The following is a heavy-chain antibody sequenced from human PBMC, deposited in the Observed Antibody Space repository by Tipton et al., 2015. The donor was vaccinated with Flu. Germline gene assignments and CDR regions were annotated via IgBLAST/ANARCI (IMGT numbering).Heavy chain of an antibody. J-gene: IGHJ5*02. CDR1: GFTFSSYW. CDR3: ARDHDIVVVPAAIRVNWFDP. V-gene: IGHV3-7*03. Sequence: SLRLSCAASGFTFSSYWMSWVRQAPGKGLEWVANIKQDGSEKYYVDSVKGRFTISRDNAKNSLYLQMNSLRAEDTAVYYCARDHDIVVVPAAIRVNWFDPWGQGTLVTVSS. CDR2: IKQDGSEK. D-gene: IGHD2-2*02.